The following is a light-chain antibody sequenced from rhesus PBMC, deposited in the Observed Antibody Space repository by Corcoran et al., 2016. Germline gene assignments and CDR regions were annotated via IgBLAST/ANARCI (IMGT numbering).Light chain of an antibody. V-gene: IGKV1-37*01. CDR2: HAS. J-gene: IGKJ4*01. CDR1: QGVSSY. Sequence: DIQMTQSPSSLSASVGDRVTITCRASQGVSSYLAWYQQKPGKAPKSLIYHASNLENGVPSRFGGSGSGTECTLTISSLQPEDFATYYCQQYNSDPPTFGGGTTVEIK. CDR3: QQYNSDPPT.